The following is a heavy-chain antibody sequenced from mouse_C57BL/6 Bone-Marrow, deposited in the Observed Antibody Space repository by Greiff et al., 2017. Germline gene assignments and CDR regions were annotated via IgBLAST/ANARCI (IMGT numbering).Heavy chain of an antibody. Sequence: EVHLVESGGGLVQPGGSLKLSCAASGFTFSDYYMYWVRQTPEKRLEWVAYISNGGGSTYYPDTVKGRFTISRDNAKNTLYLQMSRLKSEDTAMYYCARHGDYALYAMDYWGQGTSVTVSS. D-gene: IGHD2-4*01. CDR1: GFTFSDYY. J-gene: IGHJ4*01. V-gene: IGHV5-12*01. CDR3: ARHGDYALYAMDY. CDR2: ISNGGGST.